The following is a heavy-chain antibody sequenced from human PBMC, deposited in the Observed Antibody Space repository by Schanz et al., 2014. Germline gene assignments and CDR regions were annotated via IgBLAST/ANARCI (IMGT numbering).Heavy chain of an antibody. CDR3: ARGGYSSGWYDRDIAHFDY. V-gene: IGHV4-59*01. CDR2: IYDSETS. J-gene: IGHJ4*02. D-gene: IGHD6-19*01. Sequence: WTWIRQPPGKGLEWIGYIYDSETSNSNPYLKSRVTISLDTSKNQFSLKLTSVTAADTAVYYCARGGYSSGWYDRDIAHFDYWGQGTLXTVSS.